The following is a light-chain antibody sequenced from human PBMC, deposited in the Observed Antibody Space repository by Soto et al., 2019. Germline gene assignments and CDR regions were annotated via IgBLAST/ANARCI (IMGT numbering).Light chain of an antibody. J-gene: IGKJ2*01. V-gene: IGKV2-28*01. Sequence: DIVMTQSPLSLPVTPGEPASISCRSSQSLLHSNGYNFLDWYLQKPGQSPQLLIHLGSNRASGVTHRFSGSGSGTDVIPKISRVEAEDVGVYYCMQALQTPPYTFGQGTKLEIK. CDR2: LGS. CDR3: MQALQTPPYT. CDR1: QSLLHSNGYNF.